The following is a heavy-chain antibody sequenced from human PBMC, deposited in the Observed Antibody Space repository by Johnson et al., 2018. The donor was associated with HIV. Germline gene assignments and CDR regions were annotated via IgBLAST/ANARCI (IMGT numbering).Heavy chain of an antibody. D-gene: IGHD2-2*01. CDR2: IRYDGSNK. Sequence: QVQLVESGGGVVQPGGSLRLSCGASGFSFSTYGMHWVRQAPGKGLEWLAFIRYDGSNKYYADSVKGRFTISRDNSKNTLYLQMNSLRAEDTAVYYCAKDAVVVPAANPDAFDIWGQGTMVTVSS. J-gene: IGHJ3*02. CDR1: GFSFSTYG. CDR3: AKDAVVVPAANPDAFDI. V-gene: IGHV3-30*02.